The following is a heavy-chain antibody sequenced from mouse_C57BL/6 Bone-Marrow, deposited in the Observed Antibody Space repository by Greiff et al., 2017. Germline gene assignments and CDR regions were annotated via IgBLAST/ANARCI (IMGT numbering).Heavy chain of an antibody. V-gene: IGHV1-59*01. CDR1: GYTFTSYW. J-gene: IGHJ3*01. CDR2: IDPSDSYT. Sequence: VQLQQPGAELVRPGTSVKLSCKASGYTFTSYWMHWVKQRPGQGLEWIGVIDPSDSYTNYNQKFKGKATLTVDTSSSTASMQLSSLTSEDSAVYYCARRDYSKGNWGQGTLVTVSA. D-gene: IGHD2-5*01. CDR3: ARRDYSKGN.